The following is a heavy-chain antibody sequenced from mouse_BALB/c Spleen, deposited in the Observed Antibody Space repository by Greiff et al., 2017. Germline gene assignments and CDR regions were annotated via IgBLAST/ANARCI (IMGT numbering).Heavy chain of an antibody. Sequence: QVQLKESGPGLVAPSQSLSITCTVSGFSLTSYGVHWVRQPPGKGLEWLGVIWAGGSTNYNSALMSRLSISKDNSKSQVFLKMNSLQTDDTAMYYCAREGYDYGRWGNYFDYWGQGTTLTVSS. D-gene: IGHD2-4*01. J-gene: IGHJ2*01. V-gene: IGHV2-9*02. CDR3: AREGYDYGRWGNYFDY. CDR2: IWAGGST. CDR1: GFSLTSYG.